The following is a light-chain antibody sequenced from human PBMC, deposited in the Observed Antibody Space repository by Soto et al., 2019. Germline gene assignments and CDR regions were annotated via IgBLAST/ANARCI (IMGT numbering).Light chain of an antibody. V-gene: IGLV2-14*02. J-gene: IGLJ1*01. CDR2: EVS. CDR1: SSDVGSYNL. CDR3: SSYAGSNLYV. Sequence: QSALTQPASVSGSPGQSITISCTGTSSDVGSYNLVSWYQQHPGKAPKLMIYEVSKRPSGVSNRFSGSKSGNTASLTVSGLQAEDEADYYCSSYAGSNLYVFGTGTKVTVL.